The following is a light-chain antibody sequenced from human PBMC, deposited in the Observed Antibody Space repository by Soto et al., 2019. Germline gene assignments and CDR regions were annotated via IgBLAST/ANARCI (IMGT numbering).Light chain of an antibody. Sequence: DIPMTQSPSTLSASVGDRVTITCRASQTISSWLAWYQQKPGKAPKLLISAASILQSGVPSRFSGSGSGTEFTLTIRSLQPEDFATYYCQHLTSYPWTFGQGTKVDIK. J-gene: IGKJ1*01. CDR1: QTISSW. CDR2: AAS. V-gene: IGKV1-5*01. CDR3: QHLTSYPWT.